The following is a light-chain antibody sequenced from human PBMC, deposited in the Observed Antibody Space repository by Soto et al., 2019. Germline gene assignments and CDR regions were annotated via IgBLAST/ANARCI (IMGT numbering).Light chain of an antibody. CDR3: LQSYSFPFT. CDR2: AAS. V-gene: IGKV1D-8*01. Sequence: VIWMTQSPSLLSASTGDRVTISCRMSQGIRSYLAWYQQKPGKVPELLIYAASTLQSGVPSRFSGSGSGTDFTLTISGLQSEDFATYYCLQSYSFPFTFGPGTKVDIK. J-gene: IGKJ3*01. CDR1: QGIRSY.